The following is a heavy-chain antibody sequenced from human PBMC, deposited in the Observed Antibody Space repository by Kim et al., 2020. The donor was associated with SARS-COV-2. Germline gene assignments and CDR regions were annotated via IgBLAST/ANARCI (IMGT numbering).Heavy chain of an antibody. CDR3: ARDGHLLWFGELLSSYYYYGMDV. J-gene: IGHJ6*02. CDR2: INPNSGGT. CDR1: GYTFTGYY. Sequence: ASVKVSCKASGYTFTGYYMHWVRQAPGQGLEWMGRINPNSGGTKYAQKFQGRVTMTRDTSISTAYMELRRLRSDDTAVYHCARDGHLLWFGELLSSYYYYGMDVWGQGTTVTVAS. D-gene: IGHD3-10*01. V-gene: IGHV1-2*06.